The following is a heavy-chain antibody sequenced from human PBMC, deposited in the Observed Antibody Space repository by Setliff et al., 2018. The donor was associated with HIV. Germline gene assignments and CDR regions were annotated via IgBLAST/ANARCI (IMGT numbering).Heavy chain of an antibody. CDR3: AVRDDYGGRFDY. CDR1: GGTFSSNA. J-gene: IGHJ4*01. Sequence: GASVKVSCKASGGTFSSNAISRVRQAPGQGLEWMGGIIPIFGTANYAQKFQGSVTITADESTSTSYMELSSLRSEDTAVYYCAVRDDYGGRFDYWGHGTLVTVSS. D-gene: IGHD4-17*01. V-gene: IGHV1-69*13. CDR2: IIPIFGTA.